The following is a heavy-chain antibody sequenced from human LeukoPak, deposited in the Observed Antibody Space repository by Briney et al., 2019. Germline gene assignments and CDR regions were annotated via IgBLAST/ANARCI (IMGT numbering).Heavy chain of an antibody. Sequence: SETLSLTCTVSGGSISSYYWSWIRQPPGKGLEWIGYIYYSGSTNYNPSLRSRVTISVDTSKNQFSLKLSSVTAADTAVNYCARGGDFVEYYFDYWGQGTLVTVSS. CDR3: ARGGDFVEYYFDY. J-gene: IGHJ4*02. V-gene: IGHV4-59*01. CDR1: GGSISSYY. CDR2: IYYSGST. D-gene: IGHD3-16*01.